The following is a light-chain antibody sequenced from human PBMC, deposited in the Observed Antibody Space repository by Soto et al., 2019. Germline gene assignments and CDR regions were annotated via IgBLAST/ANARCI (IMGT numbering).Light chain of an antibody. CDR2: GAS. CDR3: QQYGNSPQT. J-gene: IGKJ1*01. V-gene: IGKV3-20*01. Sequence: SLFTQKPTTLSLSPVEIATLSCRASQSFSSTVAWYQQKPGQAPRLLIYGASSRATGIPNRFSGSGSGTDFTLTISRLEPEDFAVYYCQQYGNSPQTFGQGTKVDIK. CDR1: QSFSST.